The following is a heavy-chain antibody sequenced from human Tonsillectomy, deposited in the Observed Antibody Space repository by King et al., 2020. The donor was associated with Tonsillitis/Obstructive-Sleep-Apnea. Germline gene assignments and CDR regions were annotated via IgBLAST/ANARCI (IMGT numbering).Heavy chain of an antibody. V-gene: IGHV7-4-1*02. CDR2: INTNTGNP. CDR1: GYSFTTYA. D-gene: IGHD3-3*01. CDR3: ARSFKILEWPPDY. Sequence: VQLVASGSELKKPGASVTVSCKASGYSFTTYAMNWVRQAPGPGLEWMGWINTNTGNPTYAQGFTGRFVFSLDTSVNTAYLQISSRKAEDTAVYYCARSFKILEWPPDYWGQGTRVTVSS. J-gene: IGHJ4*02.